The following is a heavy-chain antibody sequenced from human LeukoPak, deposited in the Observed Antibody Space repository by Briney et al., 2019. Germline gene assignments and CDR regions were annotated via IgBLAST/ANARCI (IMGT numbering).Heavy chain of an antibody. CDR1: GYTFTSYD. CDR2: MNPNSGNT. CDR3: ARTRPSDYYYMDV. Sequence: ASVKVSCKASGYTFTSYDINWVRQATGQGLEWMGWMNPNSGNTGYAQKLQGRVTMTTDTSTSTAYMELRSLGSDDTAVYYCARTRPSDYYYMDVWGKGTTVTVSS. J-gene: IGHJ6*03. V-gene: IGHV1-8*01.